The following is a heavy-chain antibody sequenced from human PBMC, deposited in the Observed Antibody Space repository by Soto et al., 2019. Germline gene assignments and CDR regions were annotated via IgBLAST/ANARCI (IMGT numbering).Heavy chain of an antibody. CDR3: AGERHLNSPSGAFDL. V-gene: IGHV1-2*02. CDR1: GYNFIAQN. Sequence: QVHLVQSGAEVKKPGASVKVSCMASGYNFIAQNIHWVRQAPGLGLEWMGKMNPNSGGSDYAQECKGRVTVTRDTSISTVYMELTSLKSDDTAVYYCAGERHLNSPSGAFDLWGQGTMVIVSS. CDR2: MNPNSGGS. J-gene: IGHJ3*01. D-gene: IGHD1-7*01.